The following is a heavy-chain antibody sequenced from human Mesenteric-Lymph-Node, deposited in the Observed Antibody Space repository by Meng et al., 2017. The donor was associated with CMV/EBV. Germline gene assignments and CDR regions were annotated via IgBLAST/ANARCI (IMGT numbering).Heavy chain of an antibody. D-gene: IGHD3-3*01. V-gene: IGHV1-18*01. CDR3: ARGAIFGVVIITGYYYYGMDV. J-gene: IGHJ6*02. Sequence: ASVKVSCKASGYTFTSYGISWVRQAPGQGLEWMGWISAYNGNTNYAQKLQGRVTMTTDTSTSTVYMELRSLRSDDTAVYYCARGAIFGVVIITGYYYYGMDVWGQGTTVTVSS. CDR2: ISAYNGNT. CDR1: GYTFTSYG.